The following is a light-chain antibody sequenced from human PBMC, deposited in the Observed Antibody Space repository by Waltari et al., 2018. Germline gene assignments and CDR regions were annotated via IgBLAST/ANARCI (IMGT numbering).Light chain of an antibody. CDR3: QQCYTYPYT. Sequence: DIVMTQSPDSLAVSLGERATINCKSSQSVLSSSNNKNYLGWYQQKPEQPPKLLITWASTRESGVPDRFSGSGSGTDFTLTISRLQAEDVAVYYCQQCYTYPYTFGQGTKLEIK. CDR2: WAS. CDR1: QSVLSSSNNKNY. V-gene: IGKV4-1*01. J-gene: IGKJ2*01.